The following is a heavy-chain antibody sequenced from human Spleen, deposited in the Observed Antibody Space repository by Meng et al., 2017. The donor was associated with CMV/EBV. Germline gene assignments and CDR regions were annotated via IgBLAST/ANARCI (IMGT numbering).Heavy chain of an antibody. Sequence: GESLKISCAAPGFTFSSYAMHWVRQAPGKGLEWVAVISYDGSNKYYADSVKGRFTISRDNSKNTLYLQMNSLRAEDTAVYYCARAAMVRGVDAFDIWGQGTMVTVSS. J-gene: IGHJ3*02. CDR1: GFTFSSYA. CDR3: ARAAMVRGVDAFDI. D-gene: IGHD3-10*01. CDR2: ISYDGSNK. V-gene: IGHV3-30*04.